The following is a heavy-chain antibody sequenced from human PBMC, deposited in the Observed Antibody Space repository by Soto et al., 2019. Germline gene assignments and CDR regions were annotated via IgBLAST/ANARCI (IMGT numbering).Heavy chain of an antibody. J-gene: IGHJ6*02. Sequence: GSLSLSCAASGFPFSSYIMNWVRQAPGKGLEWVSSISSSSSYIYYADSVKGRFTISRDNAKNSLYLQMNSLRAEDTAVYYCARDSGRRYGMDVWGQGTTVTVS. D-gene: IGHD1-1*01. V-gene: IGHV3-21*01. CDR1: GFPFSSYI. CDR3: ARDSGRRYGMDV. CDR2: ISSSSSYI.